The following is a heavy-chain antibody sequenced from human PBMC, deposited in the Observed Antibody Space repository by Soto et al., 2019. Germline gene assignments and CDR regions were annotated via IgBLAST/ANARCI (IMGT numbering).Heavy chain of an antibody. J-gene: IGHJ4*02. CDR1: GFTFSSYA. V-gene: IGHV3-23*01. CDR3: AMSSITMVRGVISVFDY. D-gene: IGHD3-10*01. CDR2: ISGSGGST. Sequence: EVQLLESGGGLVQPGGSLRLSCAASGFTFSSYAMSWVRQAPGKGLEWVSAISGSGGSTYYADSVKGRFTISRDNSKNTLYLQMSSLRAEDTAVYYCAMSSITMVRGVISVFDYWGQGTLVTVSS.